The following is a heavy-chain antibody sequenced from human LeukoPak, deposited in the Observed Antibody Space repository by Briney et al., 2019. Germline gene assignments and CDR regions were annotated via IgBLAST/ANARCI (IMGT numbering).Heavy chain of an antibody. V-gene: IGHV4-59*08. J-gene: IGHJ5*02. Sequence: SETLSLTCTVSGGSISSYYWSWIRQPAGKGLEWIGYIFYTGTTNYNPSLKSRVTISVDTSKNQFSLKLSSVTAADTAVYYCARLFMGWFDPWGQGTLVTVSS. CDR3: ARLFMGWFDP. CDR1: GGSISSYY. D-gene: IGHD3-10*01. CDR2: IFYTGTT.